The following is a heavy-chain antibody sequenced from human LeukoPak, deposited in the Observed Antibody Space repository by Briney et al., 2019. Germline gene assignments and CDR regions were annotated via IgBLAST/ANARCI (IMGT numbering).Heavy chain of an antibody. CDR3: ARASISYYYDSSGYSRTTSLDY. CDR1: GGSISSGSYY. V-gene: IGHV4-61*02. Sequence: PSETLSLTCTVSGGSISSGSYYWSWIRQPAGKGLEWIGRIYTSGSTNYNPSLKSRVTISVDTSKNQFSLKLSSVTAADTAVYYCARASISYYYDSSGYSRTTSLDYWGQGTLVTVSS. CDR2: IYTSGST. J-gene: IGHJ4*02. D-gene: IGHD3-22*01.